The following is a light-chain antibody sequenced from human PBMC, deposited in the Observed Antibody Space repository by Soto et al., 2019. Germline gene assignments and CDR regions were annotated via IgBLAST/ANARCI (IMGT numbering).Light chain of an antibody. CDR3: QSADSNGIHV. CDR2: RDT. J-gene: IGLJ1*01. Sequence: SYELTQPPSVSVSPGQTDTITCSGDLLSEQYAYWYQRKPGQAPVLIIYRDTERPSGIPERFSASTSGTTVTLTISGVQAEDEGDYYCQSADSNGIHVFGTGSKVTVL. CDR1: LLSEQY. V-gene: IGLV3-25*02.